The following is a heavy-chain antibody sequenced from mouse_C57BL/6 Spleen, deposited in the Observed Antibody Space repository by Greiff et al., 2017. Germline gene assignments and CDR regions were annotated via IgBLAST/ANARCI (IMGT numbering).Heavy chain of an antibody. J-gene: IGHJ1*03. D-gene: IGHD1-1*01. CDR3: AKSCLFITTVLKYMDY. CDR1: GYTFTDYY. V-gene: IGHV1-75*01. CDR2: IFPGSGST. Sequence: VQLQQSGPELVKPGASVKISCKASGYTFTDYYINWVKQRPGQGLEWIGWIFPGSGSTYYNEKFKGKATLTVDKSSSTADMLLNSLTSEDSAVYLCAKSCLFITTVLKYMDYWGTGTTVTVSS.